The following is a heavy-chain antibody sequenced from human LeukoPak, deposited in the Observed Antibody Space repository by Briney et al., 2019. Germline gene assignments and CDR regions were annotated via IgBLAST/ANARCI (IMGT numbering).Heavy chain of an antibody. V-gene: IGHV4-39*01. CDR2: ISYSGTT. D-gene: IGHD2-2*01. J-gene: IGHJ3*02. CDR1: GGSISSGGYY. CDR3: ARRGYCSNTSCQGGAFDI. Sequence: SETLSLTCTVSGGSISSGGYYWGWIRQPPGKGLEWIGSISYSGTTYYKPSLKSRVTISVDTSKNQFSLKLSSVTAADTAVYYCARRGYCSNTSCQGGAFDIWGQGTMVTVSS.